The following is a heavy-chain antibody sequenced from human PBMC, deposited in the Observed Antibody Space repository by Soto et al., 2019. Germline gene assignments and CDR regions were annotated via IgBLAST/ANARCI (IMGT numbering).Heavy chain of an antibody. CDR2: ISSSSSYI. CDR3: ARDKLERRVSWYYYGMDV. CDR1: GFTFSSYS. V-gene: IGHV3-21*01. D-gene: IGHD1-1*01. Sequence: GGSLRLSCAASGFTFSSYSMNWVRQAPGKGLEWVSSISSSSSYIYYADSVKGRFTISRDNAKNSLYLQMNSLRAEDTAVYYCARDKLERRVSWYYYGMDVWGQGTTVTVSS. J-gene: IGHJ6*02.